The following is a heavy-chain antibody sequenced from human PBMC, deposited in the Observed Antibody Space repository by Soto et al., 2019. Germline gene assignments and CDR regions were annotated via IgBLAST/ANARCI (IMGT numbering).Heavy chain of an antibody. CDR1: GFPFSTYA. CDR3: AKDRLNDEPSTVPTPPRRYRRFDR. D-gene: IGHD4-17*01. J-gene: IGHJ4*02. Sequence: HPGGSLRLSCAASGFPFSTYAMTWVRQAPGKGLEWVAAIGGSGHRTYYADSVRGRFTISRDNSKNTMFLQMNSLRVEDTAECYCAKDRLNDEPSTVPTPPRRYRRFDRRGQGTLVTVSS. CDR2: IGGSGHRT. V-gene: IGHV3-23*01.